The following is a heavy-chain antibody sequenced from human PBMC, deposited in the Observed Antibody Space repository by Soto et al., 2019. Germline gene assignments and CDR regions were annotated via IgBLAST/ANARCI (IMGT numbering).Heavy chain of an antibody. CDR1: GGTFSSYA. Sequence: ASVKVSWKASGGTFSSYAISWVRQAPGQGIEWMGGIIPIFGTANYAQKFQGRVTITADESTSTAYMELSSLRSEDTAVYYCAVHGSGSYDYYYYGMDVWGQGTTVTVSS. CDR2: IIPIFGTA. J-gene: IGHJ6*02. D-gene: IGHD3-10*01. CDR3: AVHGSGSYDYYYYGMDV. V-gene: IGHV1-69*13.